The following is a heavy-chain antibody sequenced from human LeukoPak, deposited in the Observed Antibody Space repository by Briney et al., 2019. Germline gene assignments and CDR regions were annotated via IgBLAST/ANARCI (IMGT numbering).Heavy chain of an antibody. V-gene: IGHV3-11*04. Sequence: GGSLRLSCAASGFTFSDYYMSWIRQAPGQGLEWVSYISSSGSTKYYADSVKGRFTISRDNAKNSLYLQMNSLRAEDTAVYYCASNNYDILTSYHIRPFDYWGQGTLVTVSS. D-gene: IGHD3-9*01. CDR3: ASNNYDILTSYHIRPFDY. CDR1: GFTFSDYY. CDR2: ISSSGSTK. J-gene: IGHJ4*02.